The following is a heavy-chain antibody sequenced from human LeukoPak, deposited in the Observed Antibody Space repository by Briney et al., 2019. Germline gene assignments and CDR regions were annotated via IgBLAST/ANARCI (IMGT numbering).Heavy chain of an antibody. J-gene: IGHJ3*02. CDR1: GFTFSSYA. CDR2: IGASGGST. Sequence: GGSLRLSCATSGFTFSSYAMSWVRQAPGKGLEWVSGIGASGGSTYYADSVKGRFTISRDNSKNTLYLQMNSLRAEDTAVYYCASKLRNGGAFDIWGQGTMVTVSS. CDR3: ASKLRNGGAFDI. D-gene: IGHD4-17*01. V-gene: IGHV3-23*01.